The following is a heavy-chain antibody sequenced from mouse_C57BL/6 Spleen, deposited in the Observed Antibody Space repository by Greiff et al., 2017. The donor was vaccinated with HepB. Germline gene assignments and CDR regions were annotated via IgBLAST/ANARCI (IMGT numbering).Heavy chain of an antibody. V-gene: IGHV5-16*01. D-gene: IGHD1-1*01. CDR1: GFTFSDYY. CDR2: INYDGSST. CDR3: ARDPYGYYAMDY. Sequence: EVHLVESEGGLVQPGSSMTLSCTASGFTFSDYYMAWVRQVPEKGLEWVANINYDGSSTYYLDSLKSRFIISRDNAKNILYLQMSSLKSEDTATYYCARDPYGYYAMDYWGQGTSVTVSS. J-gene: IGHJ4*01.